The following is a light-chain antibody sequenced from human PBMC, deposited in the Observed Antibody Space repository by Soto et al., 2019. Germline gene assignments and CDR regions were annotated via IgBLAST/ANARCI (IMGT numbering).Light chain of an antibody. CDR1: QGIGIH. Sequence: DIQMTQSPSPLSAFVGDRVTITCRASQGIGIHLAWYQQKPGKVPRLLIYAASTLQSGVPSRFSGSGSGTYFTLTISSLQPEDVATYSCQKYNTVPFTFGPGTKVDIK. V-gene: IGKV1-27*01. CDR2: AAS. CDR3: QKYNTVPFT. J-gene: IGKJ3*01.